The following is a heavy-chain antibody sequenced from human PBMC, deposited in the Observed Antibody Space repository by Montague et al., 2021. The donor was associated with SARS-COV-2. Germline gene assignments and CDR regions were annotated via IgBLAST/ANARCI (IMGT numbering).Heavy chain of an antibody. D-gene: IGHD2-21*01. CDR2: LVDSYSST. V-gene: IGHV3-23*01. CDR3: ARGVITPDY. Sequence: SLRLSCAVSGFPFPSYAMSWVRQAPGKVLEWVSGLVDSYSSTHYSASVKVRFTISRDNSKTMVYLQMNSLRAEDTAVYYCARGVITPDYWGRGTLVTVSS. J-gene: IGHJ4*02. CDR1: GFPFPSYA.